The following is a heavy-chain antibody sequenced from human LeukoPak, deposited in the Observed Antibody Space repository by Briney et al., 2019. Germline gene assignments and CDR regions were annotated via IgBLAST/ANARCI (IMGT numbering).Heavy chain of an antibody. D-gene: IGHD3-16*01. J-gene: IGHJ4*02. CDR2: IYNAGAI. Sequence: SETLSLTPTVSGASLVSKSNYSGWIRQPPGKGLEWIGSIYNAGAIYYNPSLKSRVAISVDTSKNHSSLKPSSVPPAHTAAYYCATHSSGGATRFVYWGQGTLVTVSS. V-gene: IGHV4-39*01. CDR3: ATHSSGGATRFVY. CDR1: GASLVSKSNY.